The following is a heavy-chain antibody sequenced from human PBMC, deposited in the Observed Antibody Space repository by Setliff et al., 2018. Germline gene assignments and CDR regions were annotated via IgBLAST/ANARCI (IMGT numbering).Heavy chain of an antibody. CDR2: ISAYNGNT. D-gene: IGHD3-22*01. Sequence: GASVKVSCKASGYTFTSYGISWVRQAPGQGLEWMGCISAYNGNTNYAQKLQGRVTMTTDTSTSTAYMEVRSQRSDHTAVYYWARESALRGYYYDSSGNDYWGQGTLVTVSS. CDR1: GYTFTSYG. V-gene: IGHV1-18*01. CDR3: ARESALRGYYYDSSGNDY. J-gene: IGHJ4*02.